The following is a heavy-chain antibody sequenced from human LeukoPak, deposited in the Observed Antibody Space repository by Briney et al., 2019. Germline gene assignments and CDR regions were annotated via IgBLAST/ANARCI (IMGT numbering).Heavy chain of an antibody. CDR3: ARPVPSRLGWFDP. Sequence: SETLSLACTVSGGSISSYYWNWIRQPPGKGLEWIGYIYYSGTTNYNPSLKSRVSMSVDTSKNQFSLKLSSVTAADTAVYYCARPVPSRLGWFDPWGQGTLVTVSS. CDR2: IYYSGTT. D-gene: IGHD1-1*01. CDR1: GGSISSYY. J-gene: IGHJ5*02. V-gene: IGHV4-59*08.